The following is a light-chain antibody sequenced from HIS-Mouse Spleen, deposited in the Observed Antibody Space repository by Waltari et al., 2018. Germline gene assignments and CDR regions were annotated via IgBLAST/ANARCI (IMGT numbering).Light chain of an antibody. V-gene: IGLV2-23*01. CDR3: CSYAGSSTWV. J-gene: IGLJ3*02. CDR2: EGS. CDR1: SSAVGLYNL. Sequence: QSALTPPASVSGSPGQSITISCTGTSSAVGLYNLVSWYQQHPGKAPKLMIYEGSKRPSGVSNRFSGSKSGNTASLTISGLQAEDEADYYCCSYAGSSTWVFGGGTKLTVL.